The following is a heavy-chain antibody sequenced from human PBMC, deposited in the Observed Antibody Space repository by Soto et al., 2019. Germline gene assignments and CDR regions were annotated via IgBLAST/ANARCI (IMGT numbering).Heavy chain of an antibody. CDR2: IYSGGST. CDR3: ARVSPRWGATDYFDY. CDR1: GFTVSSNY. Sequence: EVQLVETGGGLIQPGGSLRLSCAASGFTVSSNYMSWVRQAPGKGLEWVSVIYSGGSTYYADSVKGRFTISRDNSKNTLYLQMHSLRAEDTAVYYCARVSPRWGATDYFDYWGQGTLVTVSS. J-gene: IGHJ4*02. V-gene: IGHV3-53*02. D-gene: IGHD1-26*01.